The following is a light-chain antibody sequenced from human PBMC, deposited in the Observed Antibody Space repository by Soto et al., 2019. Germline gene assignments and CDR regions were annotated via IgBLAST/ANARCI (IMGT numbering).Light chain of an antibody. V-gene: IGLV2-18*02. Sequence: QSALTQPPSVSGSPGQSVTISCTGTSSDVGGYNSVSWYLQPPGTAPKLMVYEVSNRPSGVPDRFSGSKSGNTASLTISGLQAEDEADYYCSSYTSSGTLVFGGGTKLTVL. CDR1: SSDVGGYNS. CDR3: SSYTSSGTLV. J-gene: IGLJ2*01. CDR2: EVS.